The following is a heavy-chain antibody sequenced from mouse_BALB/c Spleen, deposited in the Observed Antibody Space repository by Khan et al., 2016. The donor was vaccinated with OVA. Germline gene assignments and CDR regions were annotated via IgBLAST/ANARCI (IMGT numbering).Heavy chain of an antibody. CDR3: ARDYGSLYWYFDV. Sequence: EVQLQESGPGLVKPSQTVSLTCTVTGISITSGNYRWSWIRQFPGNKLEWIGNIYYSGTVTYNPSLTSRTTITSDTSKNQFFLEMNSLTAEDTSTYYWARDYGSLYWYFDVWGAGTTVTVSS. V-gene: IGHV3-5*02. D-gene: IGHD1-1*01. J-gene: IGHJ1*01. CDR1: GISITSGNYR. CDR2: IYYSGTV.